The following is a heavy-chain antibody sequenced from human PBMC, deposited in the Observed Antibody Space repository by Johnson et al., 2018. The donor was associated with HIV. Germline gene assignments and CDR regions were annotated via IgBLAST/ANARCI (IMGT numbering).Heavy chain of an antibody. CDR2: ISYDGSNK. CDR3: ARDETPSYISYDAFDI. CDR1: GFTFSSYA. V-gene: IGHV3-30*04. J-gene: IGHJ3*02. D-gene: IGHD6-6*01. Sequence: VQLVESGGGVVQPGRSLRLSCTASGFTFSSYAMHWVRQAPGKGLEWVAVISYDGSNKYYADSVKGRFTISRDNSKNTLYLQMNSLRAEETAVYYCARDETPSYISYDAFDIWGQGTMVTVSS.